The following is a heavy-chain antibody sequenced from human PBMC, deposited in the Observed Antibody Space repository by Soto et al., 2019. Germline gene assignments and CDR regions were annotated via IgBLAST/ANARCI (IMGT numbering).Heavy chain of an antibody. CDR1: GFKFNYYA. Sequence: VGSLRLSCAASGFKFNYYAMNWVRQVPGKGLEWVSYISATSAKIDYADSVKGRFTISRDNARNSLYLQMNSLRSEDTAVYYCARPHPRGYYDFWSGYYTFDYWGQGTLVTVSS. D-gene: IGHD3-3*01. CDR3: ARPHPRGYYDFWSGYYTFDY. J-gene: IGHJ4*02. CDR2: ISATSAKI. V-gene: IGHV3-48*01.